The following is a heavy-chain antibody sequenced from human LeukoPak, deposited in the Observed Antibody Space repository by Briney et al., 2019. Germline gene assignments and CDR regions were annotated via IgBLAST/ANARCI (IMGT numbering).Heavy chain of an antibody. D-gene: IGHD1-26*01. Sequence: SETLSLTCTVSGGSISSGSYYWSWIRQPAGKGLEWIGRIYTSGSTNYNPSLKSRVTISVDTSKNQFSLKLSSVTAADTAVYYCARIDIGVWRSPYAFDIWGQGTMVTVSS. CDR2: IYTSGST. J-gene: IGHJ3*02. CDR3: ARIDIGVWRSPYAFDI. CDR1: GGSISSGSYY. V-gene: IGHV4-61*02.